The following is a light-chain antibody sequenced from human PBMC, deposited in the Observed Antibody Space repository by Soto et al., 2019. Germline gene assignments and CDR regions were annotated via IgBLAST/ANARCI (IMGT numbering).Light chain of an antibody. CDR1: QSISSW. V-gene: IGKV1-5*01. J-gene: IGKJ4*01. CDR2: DAS. Sequence: DMQMTQSPSTLSASVGDRVTITCRASQSISSWLAWYQQKPGKAPKLLIYDASSLESGVPSRFSGSGSGTEFTLTISSLQPDDFATYYCQQYNSYSPTFGGGTK. CDR3: QQYNSYSPT.